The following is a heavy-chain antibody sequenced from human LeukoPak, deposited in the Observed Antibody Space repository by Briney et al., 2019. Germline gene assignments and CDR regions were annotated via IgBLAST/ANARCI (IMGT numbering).Heavy chain of an antibody. CDR3: ARGGGHFPY. J-gene: IGHJ4*02. Sequence: ETLSLTCTVSGGSINSYYWTWIRQPPGKGLEWIGYIYYTGSTNYNPSLKSRVTISVDTSKNQFSLKLSSVTAADTAVYYCARGGGHFPYWGQGTLVTVSS. V-gene: IGHV4-59*01. CDR2: IYYTGST. CDR1: GGSINSYY. D-gene: IGHD2-21*02.